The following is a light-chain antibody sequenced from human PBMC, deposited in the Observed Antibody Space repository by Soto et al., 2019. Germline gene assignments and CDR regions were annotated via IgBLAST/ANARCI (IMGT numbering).Light chain of an antibody. Sequence: EKVMPQSPATLSVSPGERATLSCRANQSVSSYLAWYQQNPGQPPRLLIYGASSRATGIPDRFSGSGSGTDFTLTISRLEPEEYAVYHCQQYGHSLWTFGQGTKVDIK. J-gene: IGKJ1*01. V-gene: IGKV3-20*01. CDR2: GAS. CDR1: QSVSSY. CDR3: QQYGHSLWT.